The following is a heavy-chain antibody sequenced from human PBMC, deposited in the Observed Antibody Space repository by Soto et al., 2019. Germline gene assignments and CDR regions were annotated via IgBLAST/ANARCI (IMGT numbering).Heavy chain of an antibody. CDR1: GFTFSSYA. D-gene: IGHD3-3*01. CDR2: ISSNGGST. CDR3: ARDRDYDFWSAPGDNWFDP. Sequence: GGSLRLSCAASGFTFSSYAMHWVRQAPGKGLDYVSAISSNGGSTYYANSVKGRFTISRDNSKNTLYLQMGSLRAEDMAVYYCARDRDYDFWSAPGDNWFDPWGQGTLVTVSS. J-gene: IGHJ5*02. V-gene: IGHV3-64*01.